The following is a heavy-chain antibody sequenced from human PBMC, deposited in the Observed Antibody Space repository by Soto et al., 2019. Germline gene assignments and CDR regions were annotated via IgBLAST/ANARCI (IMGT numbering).Heavy chain of an antibody. CDR1: GGSISSYY. J-gene: IGHJ4*02. D-gene: IGHD3-10*01. V-gene: IGHV4-59*01. CDR2: IYYTGYT. CDR3: ARVKWFGESGFDY. Sequence: PSETLSLTCTVSGGSISSYYWSWIRQPPGKGLEWIGYIYYTGYTNYNPSLKSRVTISVDTSKNQFSLNVSSVTAADTAVYYCARVKWFGESGFDYRGQGTLVTVSS.